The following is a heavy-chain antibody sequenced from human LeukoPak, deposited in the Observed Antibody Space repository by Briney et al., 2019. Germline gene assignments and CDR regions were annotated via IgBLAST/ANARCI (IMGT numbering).Heavy chain of an antibody. D-gene: IGHD3-9*01. V-gene: IGHV4-59*01. J-gene: IGHJ4*02. CDR2: IYYSGST. CDR1: GGSISSYY. Sequence: PSETLSLTCTVSGGSISSYYWSWIRQPPGKGLEWIGYIYYSGSTNYNPSLESRVTISVDTSKNQFSLKLSSVTAADTAVYYCARDLVGYYFGYWGQGTLVTVSS. CDR3: ARDLVGYYFGY.